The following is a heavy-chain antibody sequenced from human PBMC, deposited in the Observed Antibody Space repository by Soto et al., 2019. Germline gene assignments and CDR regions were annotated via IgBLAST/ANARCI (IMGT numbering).Heavy chain of an antibody. Sequence: TLSLTCTVSGGSISNYYWSWIRQPPGKGLEWIGYIYYSGSTNYNPSLKSRVTISVDTSKNQFSLKLSSVTAADTAVYYCAREEAGWFDPWGQGTLVTVSS. CDR1: GGSISNYY. D-gene: IGHD6-13*01. CDR2: IYYSGST. CDR3: AREEAGWFDP. V-gene: IGHV4-59*01. J-gene: IGHJ5*02.